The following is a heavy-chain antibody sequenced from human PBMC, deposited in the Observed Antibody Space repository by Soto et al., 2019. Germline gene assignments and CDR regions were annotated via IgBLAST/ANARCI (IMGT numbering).Heavy chain of an antibody. D-gene: IGHD4-17*01. V-gene: IGHV1-3*01. J-gene: IGHJ4*02. CDR2: INAGNGNT. CDR3: AAFAKYGDYFDY. Sequence: ASVKVSCKASGYTFTSYAMHWVRQAPGQRLEWMGWINAGNGNTKYSQKFQGRVTITRDTSASTAYMELSSLRSEDTAVYYCAAFAKYGDYFDYWGQGTLVTVSS. CDR1: GYTFTSYA.